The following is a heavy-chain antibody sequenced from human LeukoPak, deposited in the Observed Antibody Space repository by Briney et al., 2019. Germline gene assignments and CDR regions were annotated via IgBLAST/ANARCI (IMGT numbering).Heavy chain of an antibody. D-gene: IGHD3-9*01. CDR2: ISSSSSYI. CDR1: GFTFSSYA. J-gene: IGHJ6*02. Sequence: PGGSLRLSCAASGFTFSSYAMSWVRQAPGKGLEWVSSISSSSSYIYYADSVKGRFTISRDNAKNSLYLQMNSLRAEDTAVYYCARVYDILTSYSVPLPPYYYYYGMDVWGQGTTVTVSS. CDR3: ARVYDILTSYSVPLPPYYYYYGMDV. V-gene: IGHV3-21*01.